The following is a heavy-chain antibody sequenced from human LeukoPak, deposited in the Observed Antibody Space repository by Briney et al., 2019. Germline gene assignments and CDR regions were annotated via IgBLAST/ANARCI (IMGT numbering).Heavy chain of an antibody. Sequence: SETLSLTCTVSGGCISSYYWSWIRQPPGKGLEWIGYIYYSGSTNYNPSLKSRVTISVDTSKNQFSLKLSSVTAADTAVYYCARAVSSSWDNYYYYMDVWGKGTTVTVSS. D-gene: IGHD6-13*01. CDR2: IYYSGST. CDR1: GGCISSYY. J-gene: IGHJ6*03. CDR3: ARAVSSSWDNYYYYMDV. V-gene: IGHV4-59*01.